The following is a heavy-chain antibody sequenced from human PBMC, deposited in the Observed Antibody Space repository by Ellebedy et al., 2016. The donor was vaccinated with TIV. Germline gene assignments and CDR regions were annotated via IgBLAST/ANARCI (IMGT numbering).Heavy chain of an antibody. CDR2: MSPNSGYT. J-gene: IGHJ4*02. Sequence: ASVKVSXXASESIFSNYEINWVRQATGQGPEWMGWMSPNSGYTGYAQKFLGRVTMTRNTSISTAYMELNSLRSEDTAVYYCTRAYSNYDPYDYWGQGTLVTVSS. V-gene: IGHV1-8*01. D-gene: IGHD1-7*01. CDR1: ESIFSNYE. CDR3: TRAYSNYDPYDY.